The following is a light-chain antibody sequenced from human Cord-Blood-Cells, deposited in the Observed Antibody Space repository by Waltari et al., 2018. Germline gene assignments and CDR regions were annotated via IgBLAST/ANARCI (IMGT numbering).Light chain of an antibody. J-gene: IGKJ3*01. CDR1: QSVSSSY. Sequence: EIVLTQSPGALSLSPGERATVSCRASQSVSSSYLAGYQQKPGQAPRLLIYGASRRATGIPDRFSGSGSGTDFTLTISRLEPEDFAVYYCQQYGSSPFTFGPGTKVDIK. V-gene: IGKV3-20*01. CDR3: QQYGSSPFT. CDR2: GAS.